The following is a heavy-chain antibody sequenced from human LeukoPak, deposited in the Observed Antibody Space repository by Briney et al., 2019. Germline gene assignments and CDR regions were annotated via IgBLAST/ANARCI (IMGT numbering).Heavy chain of an antibody. CDR1: GYIFTNYG. V-gene: IGHV1-18*01. D-gene: IGHD3-22*01. CDR2: IGTHNGNT. J-gene: IGHJ4*02. CDR3: ARDVNGPYYYDSSGYVGY. Sequence: ASVKVSCKASGYIFTNYGISWVRQAPGQGLEWMGWIGTHNGNTNYAQKLQGRVTMTTDTSTSTAYMELRSLRSDDTAVYYCARDVNGPYYYDSSGYVGYWGQGTLVTVSS.